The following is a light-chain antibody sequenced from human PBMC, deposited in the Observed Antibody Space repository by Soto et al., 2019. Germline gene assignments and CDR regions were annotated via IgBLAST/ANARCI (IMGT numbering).Light chain of an antibody. V-gene: IGKV3-15*01. CDR3: QQCHNTPLT. J-gene: IGKJ2*01. Sequence: EIVMTQSPATLSLSPGERAALSCRASQSINSELAWYQQKPGQPPRLLIYSASTRATGVPARFTGSESGSEFTLTISGLQSEDFAVYYCQQCHNTPLTFGQGTRLEI. CDR2: SAS. CDR1: QSINSE.